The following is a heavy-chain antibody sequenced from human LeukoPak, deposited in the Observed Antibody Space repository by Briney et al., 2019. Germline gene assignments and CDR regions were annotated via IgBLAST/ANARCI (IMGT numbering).Heavy chain of an antibody. D-gene: IGHD6-13*01. CDR1: GGSISSGGYY. V-gene: IGHV4-61*08. CDR2: IYYSGST. CDR3: ARDAYSSSFPPHYFDY. J-gene: IGHJ4*02. Sequence: PSETLSLTCTVSGGSISSGGYYWSWIRQHPGKGLEWIGYIYYSGSTNYNPSLKSRVTISVDTSKNQFSLKLSSVTAADTAVYYCARDAYSSSFPPHYFDYWGQGTLVTVSS.